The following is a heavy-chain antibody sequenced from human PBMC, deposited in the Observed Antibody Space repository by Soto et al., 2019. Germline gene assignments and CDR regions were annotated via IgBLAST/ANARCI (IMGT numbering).Heavy chain of an antibody. Sequence: GGSLRLSCAASGFTFSSYAMSWVRQAPGKGLEWVSAISGSGGSTYYADSVKGRFTISRDNSKNTLYLQMNSLRAEGTAVYYCAKAPSSGWYVDYWGQGTLVTVSS. CDR2: ISGSGGST. J-gene: IGHJ4*02. V-gene: IGHV3-23*01. CDR3: AKAPSSGWYVDY. CDR1: GFTFSSYA. D-gene: IGHD6-19*01.